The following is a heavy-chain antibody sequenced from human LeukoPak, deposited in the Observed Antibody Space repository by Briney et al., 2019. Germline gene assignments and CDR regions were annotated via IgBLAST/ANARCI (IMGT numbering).Heavy chain of an antibody. CDR3: AKDFSQPLSLEDIVVVPAARGSHY. CDR1: GFTFSSYW. J-gene: IGHJ4*02. V-gene: IGHV3-7*03. D-gene: IGHD2-2*01. CDR2: IKHDASER. Sequence: GGSLRLSCAASGFTFSSYWMAWVRQTPGKGLEWVANIKHDASERYYVDSVKGRFTISRDNAQNSFYLQMNSLRAEDTAVYYCAKDFSQPLSLEDIVVVPAARGSHYWGQGTLVTVSS.